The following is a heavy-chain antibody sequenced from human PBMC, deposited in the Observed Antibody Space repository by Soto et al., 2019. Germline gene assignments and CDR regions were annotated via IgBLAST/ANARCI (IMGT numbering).Heavy chain of an antibody. Sequence: SETLSLTCTVSGGSISSYYWSWIRQPPGKGLEWIGYIYYSGSTNYNPSLKSRVTISVDTSKNQFSLKLSSVTAADTAVYYCARHRLAYYYYGMDVWGQGTTVTVSS. CDR1: GGSISSYY. J-gene: IGHJ6*02. D-gene: IGHD6-19*01. CDR2: IYYSGST. V-gene: IGHV4-59*08. CDR3: ARHRLAYYYYGMDV.